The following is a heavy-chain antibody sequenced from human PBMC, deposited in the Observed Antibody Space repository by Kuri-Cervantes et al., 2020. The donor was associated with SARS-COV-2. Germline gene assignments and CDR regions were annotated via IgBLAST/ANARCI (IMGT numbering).Heavy chain of an antibody. CDR1: GFTFTDYS. V-gene: IGHV3-48*02. J-gene: IGHJ4*02. D-gene: IGHD6-19*01. CDR3: ARVLAVAGLDY. Sequence: GGSLRLSCAASGFTFTDYSMNWVRQTPGKGLEWLSHISSGSDTIYYADSVRGRFTISRDNAKNALYLQMSSLRDEDTAVYYCARVLAVAGLDYWGQGTLVTVSS. CDR2: ISSGSDTI.